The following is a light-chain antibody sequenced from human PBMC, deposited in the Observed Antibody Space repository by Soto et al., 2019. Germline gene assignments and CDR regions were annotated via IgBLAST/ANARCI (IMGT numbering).Light chain of an antibody. CDR1: QSVSTY. Sequence: EIVLTQSPGTLSLSPGERATLSCRASQSVSTYLAWYQQKPGQAPRLLIYGASSRATGIPDRFSGSGSGTDFTLTISRLQPKDFAVYYCQQYDSSPTFGGGTKVEIK. J-gene: IGKJ4*01. CDR3: QQYDSSPT. CDR2: GAS. V-gene: IGKV3-20*01.